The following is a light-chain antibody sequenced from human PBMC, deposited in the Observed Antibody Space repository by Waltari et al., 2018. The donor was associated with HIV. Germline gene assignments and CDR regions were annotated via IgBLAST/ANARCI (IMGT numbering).Light chain of an antibody. Sequence: QSALTQPRSVSGSPGQSVAISCTGTSSDVGGYNSVSWYHKHPGKALKLMIYDVTKRPSGVPDRFSGSKSGDTASLTSSGLQAEDEADYDCCSYAGSYTFVFGGGTKLTVL. V-gene: IGLV2-11*01. J-gene: IGLJ3*02. CDR1: SSDVGGYNS. CDR3: CSYAGSYTFV. CDR2: DVT.